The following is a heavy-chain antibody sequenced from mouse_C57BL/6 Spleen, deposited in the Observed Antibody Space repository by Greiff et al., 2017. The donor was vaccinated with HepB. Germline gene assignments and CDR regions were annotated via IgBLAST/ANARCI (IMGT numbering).Heavy chain of an antibody. CDR3: TTGRLPFSWYFHV. CDR1: GFNIKDYY. J-gene: IGHJ1*03. D-gene: IGHD2-4*01. CDR2: IDPEDGDT. V-gene: IGHV14-1*01. Sequence: VQLQQSGAELVRPGASVKLSCTASGFNIKDYYMHWVKQRTEQGLEWIGRIDPEDGDTEYAPKFQGKATMTADTSSNTAYLQLSSLTSEDTAVYYCTTGRLPFSWYFHVWGTGTTVIVSS.